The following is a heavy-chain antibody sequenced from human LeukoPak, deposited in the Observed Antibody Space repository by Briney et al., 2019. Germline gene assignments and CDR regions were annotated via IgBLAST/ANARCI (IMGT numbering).Heavy chain of an antibody. Sequence: SETLSLTCAVYGGSFSGYYWSWIRQPPGKGLEWIGYIHYSGSTNYNPSLKSRVTISVDTSKNQFSLKLSSVTAADTAVYYCARGGGSTDYYDSSGYFWGQGTLVTVSS. D-gene: IGHD3-22*01. V-gene: IGHV4-59*01. CDR1: GGSFSGYY. J-gene: IGHJ4*02. CDR3: ARGGGSTDYYDSSGYF. CDR2: IHYSGST.